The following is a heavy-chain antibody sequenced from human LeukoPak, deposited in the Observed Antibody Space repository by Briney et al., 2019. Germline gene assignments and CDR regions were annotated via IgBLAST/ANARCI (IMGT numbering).Heavy chain of an antibody. CDR2: ISAYNGNT. CDR3: ARGRYDYGDSEDAFDI. D-gene: IGHD4-17*01. J-gene: IGHJ3*02. Sequence: ASVKVSCKASGYTFTSYGISWVQQAPGQGLEWMGWISAYNGNTNYAQKLQGRVTMTTDTSTSTAYMELRSLRSDDTAVYYCARGRYDYGDSEDAFDIWGQGTMVTVSS. V-gene: IGHV1-18*01. CDR1: GYTFTSYG.